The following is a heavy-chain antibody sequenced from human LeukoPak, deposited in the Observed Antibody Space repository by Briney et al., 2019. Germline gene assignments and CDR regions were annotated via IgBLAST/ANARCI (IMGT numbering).Heavy chain of an antibody. J-gene: IGHJ4*02. V-gene: IGHV3-7*01. Sequence: GGSLRLSCAASGFTFSTYWMSWVRQAPGKGLEWVANIKQDGSEKYYVDSVKGRFTISRDNAQNSLYLQMNSLRAEDTAVYYCARDRDSSGWYSDYRGQGTLVTVSS. CDR1: GFTFSTYW. CDR2: IKQDGSEK. CDR3: ARDRDSSGWYSDY. D-gene: IGHD6-19*01.